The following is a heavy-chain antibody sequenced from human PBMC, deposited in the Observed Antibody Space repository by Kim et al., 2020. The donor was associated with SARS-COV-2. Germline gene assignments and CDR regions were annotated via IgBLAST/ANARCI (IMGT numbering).Heavy chain of an antibody. CDR3: ARAPITMIVVVQAFDI. CDR2: IYYSGST. CDR1: GGSISSGGYY. J-gene: IGHJ3*02. Sequence: SETLSPTCTVSGGSISSGGYYWSWIRQHPGKGLEWIGYIYYSGSTYYNPSLKSRVTISVDTSKNQFSLKLSSVTAADTAVYYCARAPITMIVVVQAFDIWGQGTMVTVSS. D-gene: IGHD3-22*01. V-gene: IGHV4-31*03.